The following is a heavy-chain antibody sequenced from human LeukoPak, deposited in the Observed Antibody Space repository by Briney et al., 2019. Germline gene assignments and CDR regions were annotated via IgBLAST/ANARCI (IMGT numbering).Heavy chain of an antibody. Sequence: ASVNVSCKASGYTFTGYYRHGVRQAPGQGLEWMGWINPNSGGTNYAQKFQGRVTMTRDTSISTAYMELSRLRSDDTAVFYCAARGETNAYWGQGTLVTVSS. CDR1: GYTFTGYY. J-gene: IGHJ4*02. D-gene: IGHD3-10*01. CDR3: AARGETNAY. V-gene: IGHV1-2*02. CDR2: INPNSGGT.